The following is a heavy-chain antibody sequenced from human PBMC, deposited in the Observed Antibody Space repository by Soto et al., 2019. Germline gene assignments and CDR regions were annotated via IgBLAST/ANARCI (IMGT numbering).Heavy chain of an antibody. CDR1: GFTFSIYA. V-gene: IGHV3-64D*06. D-gene: IGHD3-9*01. CDR3: VKEEYFDWLLYGYYFDY. Sequence: GGSLRLSCSASGFTFSIYAMHWVRDAPGKGLEYVSAISSNGGSTYYADSVKGRFTISRDNSKNTLYLQMSSLRAEDTAVYYCVKEEYFDWLLYGYYFDYWGQGTLVTVSS. CDR2: ISSNGGST. J-gene: IGHJ4*02.